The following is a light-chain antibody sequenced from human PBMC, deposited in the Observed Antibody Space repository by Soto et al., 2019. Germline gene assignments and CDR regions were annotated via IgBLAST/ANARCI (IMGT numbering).Light chain of an antibody. CDR3: QQSYSSPET. CDR1: QSIDNY. J-gene: IGKJ1*01. Sequence: DIQMTQSPSSLSASVGDRVTITCRASQSIDNYLNWYQQKPGKAPNLLIYAASTLLSGVPSRFSGRGSGTHFTLTTSSLQPEDFPTYYCQQSYSSPETFGQGTKVEIK. CDR2: AAS. V-gene: IGKV1-39*01.